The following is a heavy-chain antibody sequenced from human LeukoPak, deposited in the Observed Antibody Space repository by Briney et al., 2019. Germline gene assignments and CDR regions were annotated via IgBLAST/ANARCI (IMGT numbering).Heavy chain of an antibody. Sequence: GGSLRLSCAASGFTFSSYSMNWVRQAPGKGLERISYISSSGSIIYYADSVKGRFTISRDNAKNSLFLQMNSLRAEDTAVYYCARDLGPWYSRTWGYDYWGQGSLVTVSS. CDR1: GFTFSSYS. V-gene: IGHV3-48*01. CDR2: ISSSGSII. J-gene: IGHJ4*02. CDR3: ARDLGPWYSRTWGYDY. D-gene: IGHD6-13*01.